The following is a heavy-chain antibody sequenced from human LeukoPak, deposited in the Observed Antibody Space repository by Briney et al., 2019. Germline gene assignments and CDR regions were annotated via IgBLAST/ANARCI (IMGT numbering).Heavy chain of an antibody. D-gene: IGHD4-11*01. CDR1: GFAFSTYG. Sequence: GGSLRLSCVASGFAFSTYGMTWVRQAPGKGLEWVSAISGSAAATFYGDSVKGRFTISRDNSKRTVYLQMNSLRAEDTAVYYCARGHSIEPYYYYYYMDVWGKGTTVTVSS. CDR3: ARGHSIEPYYYYYYMDV. CDR2: ISGSAAAT. V-gene: IGHV3-23*01. J-gene: IGHJ6*03.